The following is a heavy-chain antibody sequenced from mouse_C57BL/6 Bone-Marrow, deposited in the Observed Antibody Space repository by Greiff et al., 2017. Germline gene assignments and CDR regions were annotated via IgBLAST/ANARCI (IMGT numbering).Heavy chain of an antibody. J-gene: IGHJ1*03. CDR2: IYPSDGST. D-gene: IGHD4-1*01. CDR3: ARSGSWDGCWYFDV. V-gene: IGHV1-85*01. Sequence: QVQLQQSGPELVKSGASVKLSCKASGYTFTSYDINWVKLRPGQGLDWIGWIYPSDGSTKYNEKFKGKATLTVDTSSSTAYMQLHSLTSEASAVDSCARSGSWDGCWYFDVWGTGTTVTVSS. CDR1: GYTFTSYD.